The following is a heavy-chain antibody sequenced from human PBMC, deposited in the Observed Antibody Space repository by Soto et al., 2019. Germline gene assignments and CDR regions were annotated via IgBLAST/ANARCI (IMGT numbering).Heavy chain of an antibody. CDR1: GGTFSRYS. D-gene: IGHD2-2*01. V-gene: IGHV1-69*08. Sequence: QVQLVQSGAEVKKPGSSVKVSCKASGGTFSRYSITWVRQAPGHGLEWIGRIIPIFGIASYAQKFQGRVKITADESTSTAYMEPSSLRSDDTAVYYCAGEDRDRETGLVPAAIDGVDVWGQGTTVTVSS. CDR2: IIPIFGIA. CDR3: AGEDRDRETGLVPAAIDGVDV. J-gene: IGHJ6*02.